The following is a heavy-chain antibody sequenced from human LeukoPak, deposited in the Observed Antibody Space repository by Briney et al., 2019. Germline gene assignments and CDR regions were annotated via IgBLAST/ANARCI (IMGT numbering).Heavy chain of an antibody. CDR1: GFTFSSYG. J-gene: IGHJ6*02. Sequence: GGSLRLSCAASGFTFSSYGMPWVRQAPGKGLEWVAIISYDGSNKYYADSVKGRFTISRDNSKNTLYLQMNSLRAEDTAVYYCAKDLGRPAHESYGMDVWGQGTTVTVSS. V-gene: IGHV3-30*18. CDR3: AKDLGRPAHESYGMDV. CDR2: ISYDGSNK.